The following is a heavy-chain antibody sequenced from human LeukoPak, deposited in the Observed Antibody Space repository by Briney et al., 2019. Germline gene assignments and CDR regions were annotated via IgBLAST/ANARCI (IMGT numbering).Heavy chain of an antibody. CDR1: GGSISSSSYY. CDR2: IYYSGST. V-gene: IGHV4-39*01. J-gene: IGHJ4*02. D-gene: IGHD3-22*01. CDR3: ARHERGYYDSSGYYGFSDY. Sequence: KSSETLSLTCTVSGGSISSSSYYWGWIRQPPGKGLEWIGSIYYSGSTYYNPSLKSRVTISVDTSKNQFSLKLSSVTAADTAVYYCARHERGYYDSSGYYGFSDYWGQGTLVTVSS.